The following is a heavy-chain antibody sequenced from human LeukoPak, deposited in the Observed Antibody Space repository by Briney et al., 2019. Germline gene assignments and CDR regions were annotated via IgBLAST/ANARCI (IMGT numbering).Heavy chain of an antibody. V-gene: IGHV1-18*01. J-gene: IGHJ6*03. CDR1: GYSFTTYS. CDR2: ISTYNGNT. CDR3: ARSRELTYYYMDV. D-gene: IGHD1-26*01. Sequence: ASVKVSSKASGYSFTTYSISWVRQAPGQGLEWMGWISTYNGNTNYAQELQGRVTMTTDTSTSTAYMELRSLRSDDTAVYYCARSRELTYYYMDVWGKGTTVTVSS.